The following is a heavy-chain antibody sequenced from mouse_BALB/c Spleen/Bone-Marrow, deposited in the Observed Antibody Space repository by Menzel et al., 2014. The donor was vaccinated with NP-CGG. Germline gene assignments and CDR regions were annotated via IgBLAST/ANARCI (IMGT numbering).Heavy chain of an antibody. J-gene: IGHJ2*01. CDR3: ARPYYGPYFDY. CDR1: GYTFTSYW. D-gene: IGHD1-2*01. Sequence: VQLQQSGAELVKPGASVKLSCKASGYTFTSYWMHWVKQRPGQGLEWIGEINPSNGRTNYNEKFKNKATLTVDKPSSTAYMQLSSLTSEDSAVYYCARPYYGPYFDYWGQGTTLTVSS. V-gene: IGHV1S81*02. CDR2: INPSNGRT.